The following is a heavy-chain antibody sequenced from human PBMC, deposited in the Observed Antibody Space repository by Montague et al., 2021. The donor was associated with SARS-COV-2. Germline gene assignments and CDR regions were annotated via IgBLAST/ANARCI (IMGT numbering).Heavy chain of an antibody. V-gene: IGHV4-34*01. Sequence: SETLSLTCAVHGGSLSGYYWSWIRQPPEKGLEWIGEINHSANTKYNPSLKSPVTISIDTSKNQFSLKMTSVTAADTATYYCASGIYPTGSYYNRYDYGLNIWGPGTTVTVSS. CDR2: INHSANT. CDR1: GGSLSGYY. CDR3: ASGIYPTGSYYNRYDYGLNI. D-gene: IGHD3-10*01. J-gene: IGHJ6*02.